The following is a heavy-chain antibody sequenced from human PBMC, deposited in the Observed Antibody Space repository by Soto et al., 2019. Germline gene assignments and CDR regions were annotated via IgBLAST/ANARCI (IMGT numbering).Heavy chain of an antibody. CDR3: ARAGIWFGSRLDY. Sequence: SETLSLTCNVSGGSVSSYYWTWIRQPPGKGLEWIAYISNTGNSNSNPSLKSRVTISLDTSKNQFSLNLTSLTVADTAVYYCARAGIWFGSRLDYWGRGTLVTVSS. CDR1: GGSVSSYY. D-gene: IGHD3-10*01. J-gene: IGHJ4*02. CDR2: ISNTGNS. V-gene: IGHV4-59*02.